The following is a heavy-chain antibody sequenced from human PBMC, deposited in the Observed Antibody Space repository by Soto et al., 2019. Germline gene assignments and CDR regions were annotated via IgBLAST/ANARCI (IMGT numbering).Heavy chain of an antibody. J-gene: IGHJ3*02. Sequence: PGGSLRLSCAASGFSFSSHSMKWVRQAPGKGLEWVSYISSSGSTIYYADSVKGRFTISRDNSKNTLYLQMNSLRAEDTAVYYCAREEGVYSSRDPDAFDIWGQGTMVTVSS. D-gene: IGHD6-13*01. V-gene: IGHV3-48*01. CDR3: AREEGVYSSRDPDAFDI. CDR2: ISSSGSTI. CDR1: GFSFSSHS.